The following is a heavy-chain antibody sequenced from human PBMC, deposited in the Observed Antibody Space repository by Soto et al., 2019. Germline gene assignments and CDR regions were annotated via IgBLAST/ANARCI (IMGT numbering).Heavy chain of an antibody. Sequence: QVQLVESGGGVVQPGQSLRLSCAASGFTVSNYGMHWVRQAPGKGLEWVAVIWKDGNNKYYRDSVKGRFTISRDNSKNPLELQMSSMRGEDTAVYYCARGAEWTDEAFDIWGQGTMVTVSS. J-gene: IGHJ3*02. CDR1: GFTVSNYG. CDR2: IWKDGNNK. V-gene: IGHV3-33*01. D-gene: IGHD3-3*01. CDR3: ARGAEWTDEAFDI.